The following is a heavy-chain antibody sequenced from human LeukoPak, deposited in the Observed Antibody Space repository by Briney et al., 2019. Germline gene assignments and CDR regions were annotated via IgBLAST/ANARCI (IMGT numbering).Heavy chain of an antibody. CDR2: IWYDGSNK. D-gene: IGHD6-13*01. V-gene: IGHV3-33*01. CDR1: GFTFSSYG. CDR3: ARDTLMEAAGTA. J-gene: IGHJ5*02. Sequence: GGSLRLSCAASGFTFSSYGMPWVRQAPGKGLEWVAVIWYDGSNKYYADSVKGRFTISRDNSKNTLYLQMNSLRAEDTAVYYCARDTLMEAAGTAWGQGTLVTVSS.